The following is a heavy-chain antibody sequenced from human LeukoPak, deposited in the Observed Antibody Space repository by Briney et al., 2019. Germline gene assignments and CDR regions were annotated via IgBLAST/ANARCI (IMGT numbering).Heavy chain of an antibody. CDR3: ARQGSSWYGY. CDR1: GGSISSSSYY. V-gene: IGHV4-39*01. CDR2: IYYSGST. D-gene: IGHD6-13*01. Sequence: SETLSLTCTVSGGSISSSSYYWGWIRQPPGKGLEWIGSIYYSGSTYYNPSLKSRVTISVDTSKNQFSLKLSSVAAADTAVYYCARQGSSWYGYWGQGTLVTVSS. J-gene: IGHJ4*02.